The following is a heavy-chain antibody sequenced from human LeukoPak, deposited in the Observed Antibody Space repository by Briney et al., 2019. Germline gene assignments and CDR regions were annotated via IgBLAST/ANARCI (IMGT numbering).Heavy chain of an antibody. Sequence: GGSLRLSCAASGFTFSSYSMNWVRQAPGKGLEWVSYISSSSSTIYYADSVKGRFTISRDNAKNSLYLQMNSLRAEDTAVYYCATLKGRSDYWGQGTLVTVPS. D-gene: IGHD1-26*01. J-gene: IGHJ4*02. V-gene: IGHV3-48*01. CDR2: ISSSSSTI. CDR3: ATLKGRSDY. CDR1: GFTFSSYS.